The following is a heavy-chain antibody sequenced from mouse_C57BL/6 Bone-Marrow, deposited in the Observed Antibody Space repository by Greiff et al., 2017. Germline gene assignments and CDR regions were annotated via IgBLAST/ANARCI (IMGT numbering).Heavy chain of an antibody. CDR1: GFTFSSYG. V-gene: IGHV5-6*01. Sequence: EVQLVESGGDLVKPGGSLKLSCAASGFTFSSYGMSWVRQTPDKRLEWVATISSGGSYTYYPDSVKGRFTISRDNAKNTLYLQMSSLKSEDTAMYYCARRGRVGYAMDYWGQGTSVTGSS. CDR2: ISSGGSYT. CDR3: ARRGRVGYAMDY. J-gene: IGHJ4*01. D-gene: IGHD1-1*01.